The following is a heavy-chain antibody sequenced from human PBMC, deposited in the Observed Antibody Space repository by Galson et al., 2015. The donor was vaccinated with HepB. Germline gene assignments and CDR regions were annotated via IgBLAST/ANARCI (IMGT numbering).Heavy chain of an antibody. D-gene: IGHD3-10*02. Sequence: SVKVSCKASGYTFTSYYMHWVRQAPGQGLEWMGIINPSGGSTTYAQKLQGRVTMTRDTSTSTVYMELSSLRSEDTAVYYCTTGGLWAGRHWGQGTLVIVSS. CDR3: TTGGLWAGRH. J-gene: IGHJ4*02. V-gene: IGHV1-46*04. CDR1: GYTFTSYY. CDR2: INPSGGST.